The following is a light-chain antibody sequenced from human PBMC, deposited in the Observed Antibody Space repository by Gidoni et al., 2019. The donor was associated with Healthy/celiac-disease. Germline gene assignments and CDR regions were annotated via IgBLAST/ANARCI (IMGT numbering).Light chain of an antibody. CDR2: DAS. CDR3: QQRSNWPRGT. CDR1: QSITHN. J-gene: IGKJ4*01. Sequence: EIVLTQSPATLSLSPGEGATLSCTSSQSITHNLAWYQQKPGQPPPLLLFDASTRATGVPARFNSNWAGTDFTLTISSLDLEDFAIYYCQQRSNWPRGTFGGGTKLEIK. V-gene: IGKV3-11*01.